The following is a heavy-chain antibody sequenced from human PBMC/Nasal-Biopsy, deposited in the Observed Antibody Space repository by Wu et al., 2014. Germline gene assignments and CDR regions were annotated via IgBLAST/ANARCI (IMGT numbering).Heavy chain of an antibody. J-gene: IGHJ4*02. D-gene: IGHD2-15*01. CDR2: VSGGGGNT. CDR1: GITFSSYA. V-gene: IGHV3-23*01. CDR3: SRGVVIAATPVIDY. Sequence: LRLSCAASGITFSSYAMNWVRQAPGKGLEWVSSVSGGGGNTYYADSVRGRFTISRDNSKNTLYLQMNSLRAEDTAVYYCSRGVVIAATPVIDYWGQGTLVTVSS.